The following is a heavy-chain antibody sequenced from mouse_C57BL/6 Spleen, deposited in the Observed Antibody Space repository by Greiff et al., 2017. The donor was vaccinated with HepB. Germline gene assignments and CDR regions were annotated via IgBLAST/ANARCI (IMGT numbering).Heavy chain of an antibody. CDR1: GYTFTDYN. Sequence: VQLQQSGPELVKPGASVKMSCKASGYTFTDYNMHWVKQSHGKSLEWIGYINPNNGGTSYNQKFKGKATLTVNKSSSTAYMELRSLTSEDSAVYYCARWGHYGSFYYAMDYWGQGTSVTVSS. V-gene: IGHV1-22*01. CDR3: ARWGHYGSFYYAMDY. CDR2: INPNNGGT. J-gene: IGHJ4*01. D-gene: IGHD1-1*01.